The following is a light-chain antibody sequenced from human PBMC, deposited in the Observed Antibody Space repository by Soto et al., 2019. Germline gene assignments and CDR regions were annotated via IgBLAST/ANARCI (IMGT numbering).Light chain of an antibody. Sequence: QLVLTQPPSVSGAPGQRVTISCTGSSSNIGAGYDVHWYQQLPGTAPKLLIYGNSNRPSGVPDRFSGSKSGNTASLTISGLQAEDEADYYCSSYAGSNTWAFGGGTQLTVL. J-gene: IGLJ7*01. CDR1: SSNIGAGYD. CDR2: GNS. CDR3: SSYAGSNTWA. V-gene: IGLV1-40*01.